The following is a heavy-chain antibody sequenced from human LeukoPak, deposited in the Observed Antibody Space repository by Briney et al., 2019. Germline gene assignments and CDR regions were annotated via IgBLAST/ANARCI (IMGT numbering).Heavy chain of an antibody. D-gene: IGHD5-18*01. CDR2: IYYSGST. J-gene: IGHJ5*02. V-gene: IGHV4-59*11. Sequence: SETLSLTCTVSGGSISSHYWSWIRQPPGKGLEWIGYIYYSGSTNYNPSLKSRVTISVDTSKNQFSLKLSSVTAADTAVYYCARAGGGYSYGYHWFDPWGQGTLVTVPS. CDR1: GGSISSHY. CDR3: ARAGGGYSYGYHWFDP.